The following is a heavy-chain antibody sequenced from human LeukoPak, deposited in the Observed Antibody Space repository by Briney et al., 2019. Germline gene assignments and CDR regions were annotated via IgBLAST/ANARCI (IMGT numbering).Heavy chain of an antibody. D-gene: IGHD3-9*01. J-gene: IGHJ4*02. V-gene: IGHV3-9*01. Sequence: GGSLRLSCAASGFTFDDYAMHWVRQAPGKGLEWVSGISWNSGRVDYADSVKGRFTISRDNTKNSLYLQMNSLRAEDTAVYYCARDRDVLRYFDWTFDYWGQGTLVTVSS. CDR2: ISWNSGRV. CDR1: GFTFDDYA. CDR3: ARDRDVLRYFDWTFDY.